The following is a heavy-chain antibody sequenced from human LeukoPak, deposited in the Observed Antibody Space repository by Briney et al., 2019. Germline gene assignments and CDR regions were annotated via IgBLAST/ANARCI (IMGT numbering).Heavy chain of an antibody. D-gene: IGHD2-15*01. Sequence: ASVKVSCKASGCTFTSYGVSWVRQAPGQGLEWMGWISACNGNTNYAQKLQGRVTMTTDTSTSTAYMELRSLRSDDTAVYYCAREAEGYCSGGSCYPEYFQHWGQGTLVTVSS. CDR2: ISACNGNT. V-gene: IGHV1-18*04. CDR1: GCTFTSYG. J-gene: IGHJ1*01. CDR3: AREAEGYCSGGSCYPEYFQH.